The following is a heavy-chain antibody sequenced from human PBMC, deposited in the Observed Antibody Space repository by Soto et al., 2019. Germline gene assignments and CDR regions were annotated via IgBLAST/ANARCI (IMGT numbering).Heavy chain of an antibody. CDR3: AKDVSSGQTRGGPNWFDP. J-gene: IGHJ5*02. CDR1: GFTFSSYA. D-gene: IGHD6-19*01. V-gene: IGHV3-23*01. Sequence: EVQLLESGGGLVQPGGSLRLSCAASGFTFSSYAMSWVRQAPGKGLEWVSAISGSGGSTYYADSVKGRFTISRDNSKNTLYLQMNSLRAEDTAVYYCAKDVSSGQTRGGPNWFDPWGQGTLVTVSS. CDR2: ISGSGGST.